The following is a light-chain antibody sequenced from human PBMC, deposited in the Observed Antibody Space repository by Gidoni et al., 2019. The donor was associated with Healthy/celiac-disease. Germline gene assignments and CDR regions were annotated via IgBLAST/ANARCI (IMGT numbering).Light chain of an antibody. CDR3: QQYDNLPPIFT. Sequence: DIQMTHSPSSLSASVGDRVTITCQASQDISNYLNWYQQKPGKAPKLLIYDASNLETGVPSRFSGSGSGTDFTFTISSLQPEDIATYYCQQYDNLPPIFTFXPXTKVDIK. CDR2: DAS. V-gene: IGKV1-33*01. J-gene: IGKJ3*01. CDR1: QDISNY.